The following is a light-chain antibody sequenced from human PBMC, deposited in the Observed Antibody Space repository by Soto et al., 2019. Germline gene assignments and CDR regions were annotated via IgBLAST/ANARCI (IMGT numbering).Light chain of an antibody. Sequence: EIVMTQSPATLSVSPGERATLSCRASQSVSSNLAWDQLKPGQAPRLLIYGASTRATGIPARFSGSGYGTEFTLTISSLQSEDFAVYYCQQYNNWPPWTFGQGTKVEIK. V-gene: IGKV3-15*01. J-gene: IGKJ1*01. CDR2: GAS. CDR3: QQYNNWPPWT. CDR1: QSVSSN.